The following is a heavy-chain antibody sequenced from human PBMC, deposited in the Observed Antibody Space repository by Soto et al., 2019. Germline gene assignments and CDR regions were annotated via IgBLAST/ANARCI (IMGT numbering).Heavy chain of an antibody. CDR1: GYTFTSYD. D-gene: IGHD2-2*01. V-gene: IGHV1-8*01. J-gene: IGHJ6*03. Sequence: QVQLVQSGAEVKKPGASVKVSCKASGYTFTSYDINWVRQATGQGLEWMGWMNPNSGNTGYAQKFQGRVTMTRNTSISTAYMELSILRSEDTAVYYCARVVVEYQLPQYYMDVWGKGTTVTVSS. CDR3: ARVVVEYQLPQYYMDV. CDR2: MNPNSGNT.